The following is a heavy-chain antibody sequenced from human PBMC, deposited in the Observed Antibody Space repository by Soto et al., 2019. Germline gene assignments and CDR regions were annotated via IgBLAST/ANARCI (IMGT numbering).Heavy chain of an antibody. V-gene: IGHV3-33*01. Sequence: GGSLRLSCAASGFTFSSYGMHWVRQAPGKGLEWVAVIWYDGSNKYYADSVKGRFTISRDNSKNTLYLQMNSLRAEDTAVYYCARDRTYYYDSSGHRPYYYGMDVWGQGTTVTVSS. CDR2: IWYDGSNK. D-gene: IGHD3-22*01. CDR1: GFTFSSYG. CDR3: ARDRTYYYDSSGHRPYYYGMDV. J-gene: IGHJ6*02.